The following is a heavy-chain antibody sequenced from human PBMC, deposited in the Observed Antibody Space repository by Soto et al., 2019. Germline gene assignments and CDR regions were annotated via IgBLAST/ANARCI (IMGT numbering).Heavy chain of an antibody. CDR3: AKAFGTYGLNFDY. V-gene: IGHV3-23*01. CDR1: GFTFNNYA. J-gene: IGHJ4*02. D-gene: IGHD4-17*01. CDR2: ISGAGTST. Sequence: EVQVLDSGGGLVQPGGSLRLSCSASGFTFNNYAMTWVRQAPGKGLEWVSTISGAGTSTYYADSVKGRFTISRDNSKNTVYLQMNSLTAEDTAIFYCAKAFGTYGLNFDYWGQGTLVTVSS.